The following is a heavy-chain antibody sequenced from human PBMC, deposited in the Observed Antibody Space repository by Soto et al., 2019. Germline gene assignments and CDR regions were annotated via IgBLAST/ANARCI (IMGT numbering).Heavy chain of an antibody. CDR3: ARVPDR. D-gene: IGHD2-2*01. J-gene: IGHJ5*02. CDR1: GGSFSPNY. Sequence: SENLSLTCSVSGGSFSPNYWTWIRQPPGKGLEWIGYIYHSGSTYYNPSLKSRVTISVDRSKNQFSLKLSSVTAADTAVYYCARVPDRWGQGTLVTGSS. V-gene: IGHV4-59*12. CDR2: IYHSGST.